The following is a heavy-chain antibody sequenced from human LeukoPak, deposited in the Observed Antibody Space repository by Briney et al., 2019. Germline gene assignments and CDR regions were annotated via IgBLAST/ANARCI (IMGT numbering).Heavy chain of an antibody. CDR2: IWYDGSNK. V-gene: IGHV3-33*06. CDR1: GFTFSSYG. CDR3: AKDDGTGDAGNFDY. J-gene: IGHJ4*02. Sequence: PGGSLRLSCAASGFTFSSYGMHWVRQAPGKGLEWVAVIWYDGSNKYYADSVKGRFTISRDNSKNTLYLQMNSLRAEDTAVYYCAKDDGTGDAGNFDYWGQGTLVTVSS. D-gene: IGHD7-27*01.